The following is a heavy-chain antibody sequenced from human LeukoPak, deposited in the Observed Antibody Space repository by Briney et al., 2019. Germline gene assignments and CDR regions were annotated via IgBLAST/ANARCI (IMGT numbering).Heavy chain of an antibody. J-gene: IGHJ6*03. Sequence: GESLRLSCAASGFTFSNHAMHWVRQAPGKGLEWVTLVWSDGSSKYYADSVKGRFTISRDNSKNTLYLQMNSLRAEDTAIYYCAKNGDRGAYCTGGTCYPYFYYYMDVWGKGTTVTI. CDR3: AKNGDRGAYCTGGTCYPYFYYYMDV. CDR1: GFTFSNHA. CDR2: VWSDGSSK. D-gene: IGHD2-15*01. V-gene: IGHV3-33*06.